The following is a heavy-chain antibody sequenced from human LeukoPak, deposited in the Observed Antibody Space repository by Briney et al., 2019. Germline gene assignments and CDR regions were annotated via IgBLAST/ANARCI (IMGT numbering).Heavy chain of an antibody. Sequence: GASVKVSCKASGGTFSSYAISWVRQAPGQGLEWMGGIIPIFGTANYAQKFQGRVTITADKSTSTAYMELSSLKASDTAMYYCARSQGYCSGDSCLQGDWFDPWGQGTLVTVSS. J-gene: IGHJ5*02. V-gene: IGHV1-69*06. CDR1: GGTFSSYA. D-gene: IGHD2-15*01. CDR3: ARSQGYCSGDSCLQGDWFDP. CDR2: IIPIFGTA.